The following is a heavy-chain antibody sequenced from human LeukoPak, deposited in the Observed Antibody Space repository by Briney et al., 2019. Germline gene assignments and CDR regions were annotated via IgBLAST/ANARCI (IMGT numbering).Heavy chain of an antibody. J-gene: IGHJ4*02. V-gene: IGHV3-23*01. Sequence: TGGSLRLSCVASGFTFNIYPMTWVRQSPEKGLGWVSTIGTGGDTYYAGSVKGRFTISRDDSKNTLYLQMHSLGAEDTAVYYCAKSRVVDRRGYFDYWGQGTLVTVSS. CDR1: GFTFNIYP. CDR3: AKSRVVDRRGYFDY. D-gene: IGHD2-15*01. CDR2: IGTGGDT.